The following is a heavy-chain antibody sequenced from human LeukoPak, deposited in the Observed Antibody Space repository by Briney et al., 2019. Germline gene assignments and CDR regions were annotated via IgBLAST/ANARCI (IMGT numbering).Heavy chain of an antibody. V-gene: IGHV4-59*09. CDR3: TRGHWGLQS. Sequence: EWISYIHHSGNSDYNPSLRSRVTTSLDTSKNQFSLNLISVTAANTAVYYCTRGHWGLQSWSQGTLVTVSS. D-gene: IGHD7-27*01. J-gene: IGHJ5*02. CDR2: IHHSGNS.